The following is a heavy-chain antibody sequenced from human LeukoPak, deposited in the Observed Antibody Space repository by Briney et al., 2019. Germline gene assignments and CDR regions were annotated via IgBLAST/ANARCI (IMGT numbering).Heavy chain of an antibody. CDR3: ARLGARQMLEY. V-gene: IGHV3-7*01. Sequence: PGGSLRLSCAASEFTFNSYWMSWVRQAPGKGLEWVANIKQDGGQISYLDSVKGRFTVSRDNAKNSLHLQMNSLRAEDTAVYYCARLGARQMLEYWGQGTLVTVSS. CDR2: IKQDGGQI. D-gene: IGHD4-17*01. J-gene: IGHJ4*02. CDR1: EFTFNSYW.